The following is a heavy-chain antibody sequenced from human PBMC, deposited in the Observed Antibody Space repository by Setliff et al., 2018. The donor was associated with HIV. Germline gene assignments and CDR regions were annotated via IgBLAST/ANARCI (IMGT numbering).Heavy chain of an antibody. J-gene: IGHJ4*02. CDR1: GGSISSDYC. CDR2: THHGGST. V-gene: IGHV4-38-2*02. Sequence: SETLSLTCTVSGGSISSDYCWGWIRQPPGKGLEWIGSTHHGGSTYYNPSLNSRVTISVDTSKNHFSLKLRSVTAADTAVYYCARHLLRGYIYIVFDYWGQGTLVTVSS. D-gene: IGHD5-18*01. CDR3: ARHLLRGYIYIVFDY.